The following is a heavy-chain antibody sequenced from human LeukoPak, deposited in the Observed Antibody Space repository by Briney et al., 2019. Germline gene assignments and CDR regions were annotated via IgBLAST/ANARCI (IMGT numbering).Heavy chain of an antibody. CDR1: GGSTSSYY. CDR3: ARDPQPPGIAAAGTPGDY. D-gene: IGHD6-13*01. Sequence: SETLSLTCTVSGGSTSSYYWGWIPQPPGKALEWIGSIYYSGSTYYNPSLKSRVTISVDTSKNQFSLKLSSVTAADTAVYYCARDPQPPGIAAAGTPGDYWGQGTLVTVSS. V-gene: IGHV4-39*07. J-gene: IGHJ4*02. CDR2: IYYSGST.